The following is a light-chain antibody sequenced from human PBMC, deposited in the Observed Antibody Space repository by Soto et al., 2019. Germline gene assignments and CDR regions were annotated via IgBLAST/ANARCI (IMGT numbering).Light chain of an antibody. Sequence: EIVLTQSPGTLSLSPGERATLSCRASQSVSSSYLAWYQQKPGQAPRLLIYGASSRATGIPDRFSGSGSRTDFILTISRLEPEDFAVYYCQQYGSSSWTFGQGTKVDIK. CDR1: QSVSSSY. CDR3: QQYGSSSWT. J-gene: IGKJ1*01. V-gene: IGKV3-20*01. CDR2: GAS.